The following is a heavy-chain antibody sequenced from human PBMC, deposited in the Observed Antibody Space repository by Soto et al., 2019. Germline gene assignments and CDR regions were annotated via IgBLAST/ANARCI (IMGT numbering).Heavy chain of an antibody. CDR1: GFTFTDWY. CDR2: ITSSGDTM. Sequence: GGSLRLSCAASGFTFTDWYMSWVRQAAGKGLEYISYITSSGDTMYYADSVRGRFTISRDNAQNSLDLQMDSLTAEDTAVYYCVRGHKWLVSWGQGALVPVSS. J-gene: IGHJ5*01. CDR3: VRGHKWLVS. V-gene: IGHV3-11*01.